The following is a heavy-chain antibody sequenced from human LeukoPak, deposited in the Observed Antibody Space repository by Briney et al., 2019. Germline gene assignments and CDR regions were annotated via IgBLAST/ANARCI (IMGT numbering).Heavy chain of an antibody. CDR2: ISSSSSYI. CDR1: GFTFSSYS. D-gene: IGHD1-26*01. Sequence: GGSLRLSCAASGFTFSSYSMNWVRQAPGKGLEWVSSISSSSSYIYYADSVKGRFTISRDNAKNSLYLQMKSLRAEDTTVYYCARDMGYSGSWPGYFDYWGQGVLVTVSS. CDR3: ARDMGYSGSWPGYFDY. V-gene: IGHV3-21*01. J-gene: IGHJ4*02.